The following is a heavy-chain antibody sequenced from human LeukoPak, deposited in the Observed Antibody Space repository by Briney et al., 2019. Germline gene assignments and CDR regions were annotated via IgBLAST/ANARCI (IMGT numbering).Heavy chain of an antibody. CDR2: IKSKTDGATT. CDR1: GFTFSNAW. D-gene: IGHD2-2*01. CDR3: TTEWSSASTTIPFDY. V-gene: IGHV3-15*01. J-gene: IGHJ4*02. Sequence: GGSLRLSCAASGFTFSNAWMSWVRQAPGKGLEWVGRIKSKTDGATTDYAAPVKGRFTISRDDSKNTLYLQMNSLKTEDTAVYYCTTEWSSASTTIPFDYWGQGTLVTVSS.